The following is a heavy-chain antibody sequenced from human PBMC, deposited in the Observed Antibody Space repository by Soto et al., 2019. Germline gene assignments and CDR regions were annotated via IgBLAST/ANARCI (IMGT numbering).Heavy chain of an antibody. CDR3: ARHFRGIAAAVTVYYFDY. V-gene: IGHV4-31*03. Sequence: SETLSLTCTVSSGSISSDNYFWSWIRQHPEKGLEWIGYIHYTGSTYYNPSLQSRVTISVDTSKNQFSLKLNSVTAADTAVYYCARHFRGIAAAVTVYYFDYWGQGTLVTVSS. CDR1: SGSISSDNYF. CDR2: IHYTGST. J-gene: IGHJ4*02. D-gene: IGHD6-13*01.